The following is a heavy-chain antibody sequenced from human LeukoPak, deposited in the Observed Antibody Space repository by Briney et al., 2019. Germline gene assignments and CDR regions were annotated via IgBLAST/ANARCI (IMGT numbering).Heavy chain of an antibody. CDR2: INPNSGGT. D-gene: IGHD5-12*01. CDR1: GYTFTGYY. CDR3: ARVPAAIEGYSGYDREYDFDY. J-gene: IGHJ4*02. Sequence: ASVKVSCKASGYTFTGYYMHWVRPAPGQGLEWMGWINPNSGGTNYAQKFQGRVTMTRDTSISTAYMELSRLRSDDTAVYYCARVPAAIEGYSGYDREYDFDYWGQGTLVTVSS. V-gene: IGHV1-2*02.